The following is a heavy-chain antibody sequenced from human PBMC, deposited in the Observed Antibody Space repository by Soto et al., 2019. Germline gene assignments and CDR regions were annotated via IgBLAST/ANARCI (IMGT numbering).Heavy chain of an antibody. CDR1: EGTFNSYA. J-gene: IGHJ4*02. V-gene: IGHV1-69*01. D-gene: IGHD6-13*01. CDR2: IIPYYNTL. Sequence: QAQLVQSGAEVRKPGSSVKLSCKASEGTFNSYAIAWVRQAPGQGLEWMGGIIPYYNTLNYAQKFQDRVTNTADDSTNTVYMELSSLRSDDTAVYFCASGASRWYPYFFDSWGQGTLVTVSS. CDR3: ASGASRWYPYFFDS.